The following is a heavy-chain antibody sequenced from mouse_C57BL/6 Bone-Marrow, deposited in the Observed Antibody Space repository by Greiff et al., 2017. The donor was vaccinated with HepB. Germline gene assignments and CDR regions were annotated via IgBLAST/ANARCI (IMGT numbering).Heavy chain of an antibody. J-gene: IGHJ1*03. CDR3: ARQPAGYFDV. Sequence: EVQRVESGGGLVQPGGSLKLSCAASGFTFSDYGMAWVRQAPRKGPEWVAFISNLAYSIYYADTVTGRFTISRENAKNTLYLEMSSLRSEDTAMYYCARQPAGYFDVWGTGTTVTVSS. CDR1: GFTFSDYG. CDR2: ISNLAYSI. V-gene: IGHV5-15*01.